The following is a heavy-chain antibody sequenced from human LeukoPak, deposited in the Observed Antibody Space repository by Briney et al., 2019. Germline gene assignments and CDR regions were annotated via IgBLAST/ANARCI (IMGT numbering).Heavy chain of an antibody. D-gene: IGHD4-23*01. CDR2: VYYTGST. Sequence: PSETLSLTCTVSGGSISNYYWTWIRQPPGKALEWIGYVYYTGSTNYNPSLKSRVSISVDTSKNQFSLQLRSVTAADTAVYYCARMYGGSFPNAFDIWGHGTMVTVPS. V-gene: IGHV4-59*08. J-gene: IGHJ3*02. CDR1: GGSISNYY. CDR3: ARMYGGSFPNAFDI.